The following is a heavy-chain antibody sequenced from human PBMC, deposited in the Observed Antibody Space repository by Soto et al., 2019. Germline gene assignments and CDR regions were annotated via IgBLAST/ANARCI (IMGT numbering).Heavy chain of an antibody. Sequence: QVQLVESGGGVVQPGRSLRLSCAASGFTFSSYGMHWVRQAPGKGLEWVAVIWYDGSNKYYADSVKGRFTISRDNSKNTLYLQMNSLRAEDTAVYYCASLIAVAGTCVSYGMDVWGQGTTVTVSS. V-gene: IGHV3-33*01. D-gene: IGHD6-19*01. CDR2: IWYDGSNK. CDR1: GFTFSSYG. CDR3: ASLIAVAGTCVSYGMDV. J-gene: IGHJ6*02.